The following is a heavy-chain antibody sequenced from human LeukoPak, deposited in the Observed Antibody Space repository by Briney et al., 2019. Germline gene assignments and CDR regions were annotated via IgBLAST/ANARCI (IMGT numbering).Heavy chain of an antibody. CDR1: GGSISSYY. J-gene: IGHJ4*02. V-gene: IGHV4-59*01. CDR3: ARAEGRADYFDY. D-gene: IGHD6-19*01. Sequence: SETLSLTCTVSGGSISSYYWSWLRQPPGKGLEWSGYIYYSGSTNYNPSLKWRVTIPVHTSKNQSPLKLSSVAAADTAVQYFARAEGRADYFDYWGPGTLVTVSS. CDR2: IYYSGST.